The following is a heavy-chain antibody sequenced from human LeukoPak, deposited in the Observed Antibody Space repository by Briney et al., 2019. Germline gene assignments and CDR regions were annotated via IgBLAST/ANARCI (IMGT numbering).Heavy chain of an antibody. V-gene: IGHV4-38-2*02. CDR1: GYSISSGYY. CDR3: ARGTIVGATTDY. J-gene: IGHJ4*02. CDR2: IYHSGST. Sequence: SETLSLTCTVSGYSISSGYYWGWIRQPPGQGLEWIGSIYHSGSTYYNPSLKSRVTISVDTSKNQFSLKLSSVTAADTAVYYCARGTIVGATTDYWGQGTLVTVSS. D-gene: IGHD1-26*01.